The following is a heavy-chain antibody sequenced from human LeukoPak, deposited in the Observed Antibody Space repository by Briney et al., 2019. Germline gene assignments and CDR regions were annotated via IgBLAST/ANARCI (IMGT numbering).Heavy chain of an antibody. Sequence: SETLSLTCTVPGGSISSSSYYWGWIRQPPGKGLEWIGSIYYSGSTYYNPSLKSRVTISVDTSKNQFSLKLSSVTAADTAVYYCAGHGTAMVDYDYWGQGTLVTVSS. V-gene: IGHV4-39*01. J-gene: IGHJ4*02. CDR1: GGSISSSSYY. CDR2: IYYSGST. D-gene: IGHD5-18*01. CDR3: AGHGTAMVDYDY.